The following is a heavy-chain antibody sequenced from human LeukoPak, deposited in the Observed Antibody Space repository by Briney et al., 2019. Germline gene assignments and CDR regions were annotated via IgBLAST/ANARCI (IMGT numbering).Heavy chain of an antibody. V-gene: IGHV3-30-3*01. CDR3: ARSSGWYRALWD. J-gene: IGHJ4*02. CDR1: GFTFSSYA. D-gene: IGHD6-19*01. CDR2: ISYDGSNK. Sequence: PGGSLRLSCAASGFTFSSYAMHWVRQAPGKGLEWVAVISYDGSNKYYADSVKGRFTTSRDNSKNTLYLQMNSLRAEDTAVYYCARSSGWYRALWDWGQGTLVTVSS.